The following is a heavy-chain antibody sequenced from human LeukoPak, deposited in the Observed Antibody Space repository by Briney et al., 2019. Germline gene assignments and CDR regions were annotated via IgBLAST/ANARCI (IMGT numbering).Heavy chain of an antibody. CDR1: GYTFTSYY. J-gene: IGHJ4*02. CDR2: INPNSGGT. D-gene: IGHD3-22*01. CDR3: ARENRYDSSGYYYNFDY. Sequence: ASVKVSCKASGYTFTSYYMHWVRQAPGQGLEWMGWINPNSGGTNYAQKFQGRVTMTRDTSISTAYMELSRLRSDDTAVYYCARENRYDSSGYYYNFDYWGQGTLVTVSS. V-gene: IGHV1-2*02.